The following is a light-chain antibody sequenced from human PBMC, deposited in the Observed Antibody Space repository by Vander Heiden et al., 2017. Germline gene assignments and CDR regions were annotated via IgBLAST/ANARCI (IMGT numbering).Light chain of an antibody. V-gene: IGKV1-39*01. CDR1: QSISSY. CDR2: AAS. CDR3: QKSYSTPRT. J-gene: IGKJ1*01. Sequence: RVTITCRASQSISSYLNWYQQKPGKAPKLLIYAASSLQSGVPSRFSGSGSETDFTLTIRSLQPEDFATYYCQKSYSTPRTFGQGTKVEIK.